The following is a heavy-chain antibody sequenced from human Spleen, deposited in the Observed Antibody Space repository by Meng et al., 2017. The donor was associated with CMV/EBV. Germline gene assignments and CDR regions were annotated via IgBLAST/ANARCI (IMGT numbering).Heavy chain of an antibody. CDR1: GFTFRSYA. J-gene: IGHJ4*02. D-gene: IGHD3-22*01. CDR3: ARGDYYHSSTYLSGDY. V-gene: IGHV3-21*04. CDR2: ISDRGNYI. Sequence: GESLKISCAASGFTFRSYAMNWVRRAPGKGLEWVSSISDRGNYIYSAESVKGRFTISRDDAKNSLFLQVNSVRADDTALYYCARGDYYHSSTYLSGDYWGQGTQVTVSS.